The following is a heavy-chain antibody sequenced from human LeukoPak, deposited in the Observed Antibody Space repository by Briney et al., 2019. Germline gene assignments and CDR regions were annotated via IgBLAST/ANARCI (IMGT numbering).Heavy chain of an antibody. V-gene: IGHV4-59*13. CDR2: IYYNGNP. CDR3: AGVGNNGDYLFFDY. D-gene: IGHD4-17*01. Sequence: PSDTLSLTCTLSGRSLVIFQARCTRHIPEGGRVHIGYIYYNGNPNYNPSLKGRLHISGDASKKQLSLNVPCVTSADTAVYYCAGVGNNGDYLFFDYGGQGTLVTVSS. J-gene: IGHJ4*02. CDR1: GRSLVIFQ.